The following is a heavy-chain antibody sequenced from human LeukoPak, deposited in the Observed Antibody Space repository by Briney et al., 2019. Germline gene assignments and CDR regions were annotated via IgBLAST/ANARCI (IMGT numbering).Heavy chain of an antibody. CDR1: GFTFSSYA. CDR3: ARDAYGILTGYVGYYYGMDV. Sequence: GGSLRLSCAASGFTFSSYAMHWVRQAPGKGLEWVAVISYDGSNKYYADSVKGRFTISRDNSKNTLYLQMNSLRAEDTAVYYCARDAYGILTGYVGYYYGMDVWGQGTTVTVSS. J-gene: IGHJ6*02. CDR2: ISYDGSNK. D-gene: IGHD3-9*01. V-gene: IGHV3-30-3*01.